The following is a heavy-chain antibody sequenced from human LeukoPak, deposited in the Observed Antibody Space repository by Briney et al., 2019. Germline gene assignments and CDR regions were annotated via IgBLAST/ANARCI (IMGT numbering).Heavy chain of an antibody. CDR1: GFTFSSYS. D-gene: IGHD4-17*01. J-gene: IGHJ4*02. Sequence: GGSLRLSCAASGFTFSSYSMNWVRQAPGKGLEWVSSISSSSSYIYYADSVKGRFTISRDNAKNSLYLQMNSLRAEDTAVYYCGRESTVTTSFDYWGQGTLVTVSS. V-gene: IGHV3-21*01. CDR2: ISSSSSYI. CDR3: GRESTVTTSFDY.